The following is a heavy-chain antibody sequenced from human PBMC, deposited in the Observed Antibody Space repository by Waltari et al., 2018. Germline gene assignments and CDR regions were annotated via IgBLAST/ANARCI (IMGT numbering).Heavy chain of an antibody. CDR2: IYYSGST. Sequence: QLQLQESGPGLVKPSETLSLTCTVSGGSISSSSYYWGWIRQPPGKGLEWIGSIYYSGSTYYNPSLKSRVTISVDTSKNQFSLKLSSVTAADTAVYYCARSVKMGSGWGSYWYFDLWGRGTLVTVSS. CDR3: ARSVKMGSGWGSYWYFDL. V-gene: IGHV4-39*07. J-gene: IGHJ2*01. CDR1: GGSISSSSYY. D-gene: IGHD6-19*01.